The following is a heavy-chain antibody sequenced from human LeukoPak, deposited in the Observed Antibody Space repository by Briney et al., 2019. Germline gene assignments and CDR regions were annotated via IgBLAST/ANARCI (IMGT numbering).Heavy chain of an antibody. J-gene: IGHJ5*02. D-gene: IGHD3-10*01. CDR2: IYYSGST. CDR1: GGSISSYY. CDR3: AREWHGSGSAHSFGP. V-gene: IGHV4-59*01. Sequence: SETLSLTCTVSGGSISSYYWSWIRQPPGKGLEWIGYIYYSGSTNYNPSLKSRVTISVDTSKNQFSLKLRSVTAADTAVYYCAREWHGSGSAHSFGPWGQGTLVTVSS.